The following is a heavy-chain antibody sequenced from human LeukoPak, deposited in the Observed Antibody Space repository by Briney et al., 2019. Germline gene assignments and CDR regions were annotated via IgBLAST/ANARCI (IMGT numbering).Heavy chain of an antibody. Sequence: SETLSLTCAVYGGSFSGYYWSWIRQPPGKGLEWIGEINHSGSTNYNPSLKSRVTISVDTSKNQFSLKLSSVTAADTAVYYCARALGTMVRGEFDYWGQGTLVTVSS. CDR2: INHSGST. CDR1: GGSFSGYY. D-gene: IGHD3-10*01. J-gene: IGHJ4*02. V-gene: IGHV4-34*01. CDR3: ARALGTMVRGEFDY.